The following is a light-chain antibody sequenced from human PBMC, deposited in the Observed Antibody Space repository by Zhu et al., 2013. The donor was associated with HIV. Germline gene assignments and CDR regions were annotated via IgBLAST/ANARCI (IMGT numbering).Light chain of an antibody. CDR1: QTISIY. J-gene: IGKJ1*01. CDR3: QQAYDTPWT. Sequence: DIQMTQSPSSLSASVGDRVTVSCRASQTISIYLNWYQQRPGKAPKLLIYAASNLQTGVPSRFSGSGSATDFTLTISSLHPEDFATYYCQQAYDTPWTFGQGTKVENK. CDR2: AAS. V-gene: IGKV1-39*01.